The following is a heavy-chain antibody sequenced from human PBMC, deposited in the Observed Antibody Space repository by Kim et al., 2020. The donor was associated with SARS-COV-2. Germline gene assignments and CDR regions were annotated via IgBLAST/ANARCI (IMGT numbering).Heavy chain of an antibody. V-gene: IGHV1-69*13. Sequence: SVKVSCKASGGTFSSYAISWVRQAPGQGLEWMGGIIPIFGTANYAQKFQGRVTITADESTSTAYMELCSLRSEDTAVYYCARAFTGFGALLLPYYYDYGMDVWGQGTTVTVSS. D-gene: IGHD3-10*01. CDR3: ARAFTGFGALLLPYYYDYGMDV. CDR2: IIPIFGTA. J-gene: IGHJ6*02. CDR1: GGTFSSYA.